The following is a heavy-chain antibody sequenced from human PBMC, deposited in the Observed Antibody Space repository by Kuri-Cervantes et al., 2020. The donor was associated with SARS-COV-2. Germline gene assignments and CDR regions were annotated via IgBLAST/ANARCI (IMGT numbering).Heavy chain of an antibody. CDR3: VKDRQGLGYSGMDV. Sequence: GESLKISCAASGFTFISTAMHWVRQAPGKGLEWVAVISYDGSTKYYADSVKGRFTISRDNSKDTLSLQMNSLRAEHTALYYCVKDRQGLGYSGMDVWGPGATVTVSS. CDR2: ISYDGSTK. CDR1: GFTFISTA. V-gene: IGHV3-30*18. D-gene: IGHD2-21*01. J-gene: IGHJ6*01.